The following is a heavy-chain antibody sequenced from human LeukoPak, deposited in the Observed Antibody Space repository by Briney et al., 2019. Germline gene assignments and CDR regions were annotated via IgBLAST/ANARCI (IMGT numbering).Heavy chain of an antibody. V-gene: IGHV4-4*07. J-gene: IGHJ6*02. Sequence: PSKTLSLTCTVSGGSISSYYWSWIRQPAGKGLEWIGRIYTSGSTNYNPSLKCRVTMSVDTSKNQFSLKLSSVTAADTAVYYCARDGGCSSTSCPYYYYGMDVWGQGTTVTVSS. CDR1: GGSISSYY. CDR2: IYTSGST. CDR3: ARDGGCSSTSCPYYYYGMDV. D-gene: IGHD2-2*01.